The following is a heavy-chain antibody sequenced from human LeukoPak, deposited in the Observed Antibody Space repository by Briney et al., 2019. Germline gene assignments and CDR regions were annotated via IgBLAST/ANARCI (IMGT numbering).Heavy chain of an antibody. CDR2: VSGYNGDT. D-gene: IGHD3-22*01. V-gene: IGHV1-18*01. CDR1: GYTFTSYG. CDR3: ARGGGYDFYYYYDMGV. Sequence: ASVEVSCKASGYTFTSYGITWVRQAPGQGLEWMGWVSGYNGDTSYAQKLQGRVTMTTDTSTSTAYMELRSLRSDDTAVYYCARGGGYDFYYYYDMGVWGQGTTVTVSS. J-gene: IGHJ6*02.